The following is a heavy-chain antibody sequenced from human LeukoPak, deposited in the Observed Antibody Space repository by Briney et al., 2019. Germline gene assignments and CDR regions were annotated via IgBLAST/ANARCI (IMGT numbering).Heavy chain of an antibody. D-gene: IGHD3-3*01. Sequence: PGGSLRLSCAASGFTFSNYGMHWVRQAPGKGLEWVAFIRYDGSNKYYADSVKGRFTISRDNSKDPLYLQMNSPRAEDTAVFHCAKDPFIILPTARYMDVWGKGTTVTVSS. CDR2: IRYDGSNK. CDR1: GFTFSNYG. CDR3: AKDPFIILPTARYMDV. J-gene: IGHJ6*03. V-gene: IGHV3-30*02.